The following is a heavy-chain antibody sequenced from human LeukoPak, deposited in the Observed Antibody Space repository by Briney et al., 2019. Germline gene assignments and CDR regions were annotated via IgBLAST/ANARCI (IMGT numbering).Heavy chain of an antibody. Sequence: SVKVSCKASGGTFSSYAISWVRQAPGQGLEWMGRIIPILGIANYAQKFQGRVTITADKSTSTAYMELSSLRSEDTAVYYCARDLNDYGDITWGQGTLVTVSS. CDR2: IIPILGIA. D-gene: IGHD4-17*01. CDR3: ARDLNDYGDIT. CDR1: GGTFSSYA. J-gene: IGHJ5*02. V-gene: IGHV1-69*04.